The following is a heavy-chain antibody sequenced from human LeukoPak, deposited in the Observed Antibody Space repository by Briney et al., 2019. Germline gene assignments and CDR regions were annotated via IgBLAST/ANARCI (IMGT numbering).Heavy chain of an antibody. J-gene: IGHJ4*02. Sequence: SETLSLTCAVYGGSFSGYYWSWIRQPPGKGLEWIGSIYYSGSTYYNPSLKSRVTISVDTSKNQFSLKLSSVTAADTAVYYCARHLGERITMVRGVPPFDYWGQGTLVTVSS. CDR3: ARHLGERITMVRGVPPFDY. V-gene: IGHV4-34*01. D-gene: IGHD3-10*01. CDR1: GGSFSGYY. CDR2: IYYSGST.